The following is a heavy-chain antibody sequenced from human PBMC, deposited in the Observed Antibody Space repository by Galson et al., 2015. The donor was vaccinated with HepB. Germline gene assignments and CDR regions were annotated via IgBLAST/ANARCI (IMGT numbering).Heavy chain of an antibody. CDR2: ISGSGGST. CDR1: GFTFSSYA. CDR3: TLTLRWPYFDY. V-gene: IGHV3-23*01. J-gene: IGHJ4*02. Sequence: SLRLSCAASGFTFSSYAMSWVRQAPGKGLEWVSAISGSGGSTYAASVKGRFTISRDDSKSIAYLQMNSLKTEDTAVYYCTLTLRWPYFDYWGQGTLVTVSS. D-gene: IGHD4-23*01.